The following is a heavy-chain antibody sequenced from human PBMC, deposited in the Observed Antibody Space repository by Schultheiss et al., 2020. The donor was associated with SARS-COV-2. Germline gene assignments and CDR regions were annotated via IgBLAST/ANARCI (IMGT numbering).Heavy chain of an antibody. CDR1: GFSFSSYG. CDR2: IWYDGSNK. J-gene: IGHJ6*02. Sequence: GGSLRLSCAASGFSFSSYGTHWVRQAPGKGLAWVAVIWYDGSNKYYADSVKGRFTISRVNSKNTLYLLMNSRRAEDTTVYYCARDRKYYYGSGSGPGGVDVGGQGTRVTVSS. V-gene: IGHV3-33*01. D-gene: IGHD3-10*01. CDR3: ARDRKYYYGSGSGPGGVDV.